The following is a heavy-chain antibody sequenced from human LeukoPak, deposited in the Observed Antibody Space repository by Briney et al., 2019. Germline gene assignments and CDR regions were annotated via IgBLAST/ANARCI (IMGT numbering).Heavy chain of an antibody. D-gene: IGHD3-10*01. CDR2: ISGSGGST. J-gene: IGHJ4*02. Sequence: GGSLRLSCAASGFTFSSYAMSWVRQAPGKGLEWVSPISGSGGSTYYADSVKGRFTISRDNSKNTLYLQMNSLRAEDTAVYYCAKSMVRGVITPDYWGQGTLVTVPS. CDR3: AKSMVRGVITPDY. V-gene: IGHV3-23*01. CDR1: GFTFSSYA.